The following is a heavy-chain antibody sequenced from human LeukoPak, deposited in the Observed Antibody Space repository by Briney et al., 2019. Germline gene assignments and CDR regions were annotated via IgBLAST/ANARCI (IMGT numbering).Heavy chain of an antibody. CDR1: GYSISSGYY. CDR3: AREVEMATIRASGYFDY. J-gene: IGHJ4*02. D-gene: IGHD5-24*01. Sequence: SETLSLTCAVSGYSISSGYYWGWIRQPPGKGLEYVGSVYQSGTTYYNPSLKSRVTISVDTSKNQFSLKLSSVTAADTAVYYCAREVEMATIRASGYFDYWGQGTLVTVST. V-gene: IGHV4-38-2*02. CDR2: VYQSGTT.